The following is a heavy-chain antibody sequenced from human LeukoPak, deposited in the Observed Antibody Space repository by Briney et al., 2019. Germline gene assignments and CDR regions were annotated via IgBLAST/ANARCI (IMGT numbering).Heavy chain of an antibody. J-gene: IGHJ4*02. V-gene: IGHV1-2*02. CDR3: ARGGEVCSSTSCYRGHEY. Sequence: ASVKVSCKASGYTFTGYYMHWVRQAPGQXLEWMGWINPDTGGTTYAQRFQGRVTMTRDTSISTAYMELSRLTSDDTAVYYCARGGEVCSSTSCYRGHEYWGQGTLVTVSS. CDR1: GYTFTGYY. CDR2: INPDTGGT. D-gene: IGHD2-2*01.